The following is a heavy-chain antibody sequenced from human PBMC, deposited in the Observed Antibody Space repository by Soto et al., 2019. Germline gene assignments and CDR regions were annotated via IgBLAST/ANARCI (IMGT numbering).Heavy chain of an antibody. V-gene: IGHV4-34*01. J-gene: IGHJ5*02. CDR3: ASSGWPTYNWFDP. D-gene: IGHD6-19*01. CDR2: INHSGST. CDR1: GGSFSGYY. Sequence: PSETLSLTCAVYGGSFSGYYWSWIRQPPGKGLEWIGEINHSGSTNYNPSLKSRVTISVDTSKNQFSLKLSSVTAADTAVYYCASSGWPTYNWFDPWGQGTLVTVSS.